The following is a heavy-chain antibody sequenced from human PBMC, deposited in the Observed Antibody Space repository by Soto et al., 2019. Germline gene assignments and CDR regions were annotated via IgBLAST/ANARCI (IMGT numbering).Heavy chain of an antibody. V-gene: IGHV4-59*08. D-gene: IGHD6-19*01. CDR2: ISYSGNT. Sequence: QVQLQESGPGLVKPSETLSLTCTVSGGSISLYYWTWIRQPPGKGLEWIGYISYSGNTNYNPSLKSRVTISIDTSKNQLSLKLNSVTTADTAVYYGASHPPYSSGWYDSWGQGTLVTVSS. CDR1: GGSISLYY. J-gene: IGHJ5*01. CDR3: ASHPPYSSGWYDS.